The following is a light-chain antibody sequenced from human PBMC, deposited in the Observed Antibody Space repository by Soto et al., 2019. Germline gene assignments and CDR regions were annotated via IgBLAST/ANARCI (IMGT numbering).Light chain of an antibody. CDR2: EDN. CDR3: CSYTGSDTHV. V-gene: IGLV2-23*01. CDR1: SSDVGSHNL. Sequence: QSALTQPASVSGSPGQSITISCTGTSSDVGSHNLVSWFRQHPGKAPKIIIYEDNKRPSGVSDRFSGSKSGNTASLTISGLQAEDEADYYCCSYTGSDTHVFGPGTKVTVL. J-gene: IGLJ1*01.